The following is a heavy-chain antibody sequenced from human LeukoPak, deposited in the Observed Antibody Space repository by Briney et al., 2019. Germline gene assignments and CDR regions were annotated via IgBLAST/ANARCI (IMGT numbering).Heavy chain of an antibody. D-gene: IGHD3-22*01. J-gene: IGHJ4*02. CDR2: IYYSGST. Sequence: PSETLSLTCTVSGGSISSSSYYWGWIRQPPGKGLEWIGSIYYSGSTYYNPSLKSRVTISVDTSKNQFSLKLSSVTAADTAVYYCARPLYDSSGYFDYWGQRTLVTVSS. V-gene: IGHV4-39*01. CDR1: GGSISSSSYY. CDR3: ARPLYDSSGYFDY.